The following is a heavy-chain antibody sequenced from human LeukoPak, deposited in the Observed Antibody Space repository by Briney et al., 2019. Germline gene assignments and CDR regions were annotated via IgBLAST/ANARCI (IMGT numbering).Heavy chain of an antibody. J-gene: IGHJ4*02. D-gene: IGHD3-22*01. CDR2: IYTSGST. CDR3: ARESKSYDGSGFYHDY. Sequence: SETQSLTCSVSGGSIRNYFWSWIRQPAGKGLEWIGRIYTSGSTDYNPSLRSRVIMSVDTSRNQFSLKLTSVTAADTAVYYCARESKSYDGSGFYHDYWGQGTLVAVSS. V-gene: IGHV4-4*07. CDR1: GGSIRNYF.